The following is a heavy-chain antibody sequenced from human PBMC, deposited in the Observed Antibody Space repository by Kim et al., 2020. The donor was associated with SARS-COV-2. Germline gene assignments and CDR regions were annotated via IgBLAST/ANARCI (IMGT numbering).Heavy chain of an antibody. CDR1: GFTFGDSW. V-gene: IGHV3-7*03. D-gene: IGHD5-18*01. J-gene: IGHJ4*01. Sequence: GGSLRLSCVASGFTFGDSWMAWVRQAPGKGLEWVANMNQDGSQRRYVDSVRGRFTISRDNAKNSVFLQMNSLRAEDSGVYYCATAMVGAANDYWGHGTL. CDR2: MNQDGSQR. CDR3: ATAMVGAANDY.